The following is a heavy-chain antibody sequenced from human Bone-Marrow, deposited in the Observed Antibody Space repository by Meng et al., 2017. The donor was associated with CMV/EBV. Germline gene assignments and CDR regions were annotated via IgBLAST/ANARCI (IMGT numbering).Heavy chain of an antibody. J-gene: IGHJ6*02. Sequence: GESLKISCAASGFTFSSYAMHWVRQAPGKGLEWVAVISYDGSNKYYADSVKGRFTISRDNSKNTLYLQMNSLRAEDTAVYYCAKDMGYFDLYYYGMDVWGQGTTVTVSS. D-gene: IGHD3-9*01. CDR3: AKDMGYFDLYYYGMDV. V-gene: IGHV3-30*04. CDR1: GFTFSSYA. CDR2: ISYDGSNK.